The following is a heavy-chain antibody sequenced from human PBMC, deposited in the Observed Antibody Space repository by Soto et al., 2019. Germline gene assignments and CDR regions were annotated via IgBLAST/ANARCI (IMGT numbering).Heavy chain of an antibody. CDR3: ARGSWFNRDFDY. Sequence: GASVKVSCKASGYTFTSHAMHWVRQAPGQRLEWMGWINAGNGNTKYSQKFQGRVTITRDTSASTAYMELSSLRSEDTAVYYCARGSWFNRDFDYWGQGTLVTVSS. CDR2: INAGNGNT. V-gene: IGHV1-3*01. CDR1: GYTFTSHA. D-gene: IGHD6-13*01. J-gene: IGHJ4*02.